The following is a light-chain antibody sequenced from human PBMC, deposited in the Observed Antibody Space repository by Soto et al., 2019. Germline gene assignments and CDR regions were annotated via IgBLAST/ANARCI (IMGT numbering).Light chain of an antibody. Sequence: AIRMTQSPSSFSASTGDRVTITCRSSQGISSYLAWYQQKPGKAPKLLIYAASTLQSGVPSRFSGSGSGTDFTLTISGLQSEDFATDYCEQYYSYPMYAFGQGTKLEIK. CDR2: AAS. J-gene: IGKJ2*01. CDR1: QGISSY. V-gene: IGKV1-8*01. CDR3: EQYYSYPMYA.